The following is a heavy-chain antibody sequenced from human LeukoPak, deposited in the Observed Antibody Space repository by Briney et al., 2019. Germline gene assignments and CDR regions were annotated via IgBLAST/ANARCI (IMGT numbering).Heavy chain of an antibody. J-gene: IGHJ3*02. D-gene: IGHD6-19*01. CDR2: ISSSSTI. Sequence: PGGSLRLSCAASGFTFSSYGMTWVRQAPGKGLEWVSYISSSSTIYYADSVKGRFTISRDNAKNSLYLQMNSLRAEDTAVYYCARDTGSGWYGDAFDIWGQGTMVTVSS. CDR1: GFTFSSYG. V-gene: IGHV3-48*04. CDR3: ARDTGSGWYGDAFDI.